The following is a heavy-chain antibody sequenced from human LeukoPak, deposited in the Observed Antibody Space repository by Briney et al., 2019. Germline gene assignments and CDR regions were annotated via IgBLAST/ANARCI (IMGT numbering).Heavy chain of an antibody. J-gene: IGHJ4*02. CDR3: ARNYYDRSGYYIDQFYFDY. V-gene: IGHV4-39*07. D-gene: IGHD3-22*01. CDR2: IYYTGST. Sequence: PSETLSLTCTVSGGSITSSNFYWGWIRQPPGKGLEWIGSIYYTGSTYYKPSLKGRLTISVDTSKNQFSLKLSSVTAADTAVYYCARNYYDRSGYYIDQFYFDYWGQGTLVTVSS. CDR1: GGSITSSNFY.